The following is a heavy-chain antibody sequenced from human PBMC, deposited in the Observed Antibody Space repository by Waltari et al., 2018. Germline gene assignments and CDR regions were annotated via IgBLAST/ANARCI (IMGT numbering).Heavy chain of an antibody. Sequence: QVQLVQSGAEVKKPGASVKISCKTSEYTFASSYVHWVRQAPGQGLEWMGWMNPNSGNTGYAQKFHGRVTITRNTSISTAYMELSSRRSEDTAVYYCARRYYYYGMDVWGQGTTVTVSS. CDR2: MNPNSGNT. CDR1: EYTFASSY. V-gene: IGHV1-8*03. J-gene: IGHJ6*02. CDR3: ARRYYYYGMDV.